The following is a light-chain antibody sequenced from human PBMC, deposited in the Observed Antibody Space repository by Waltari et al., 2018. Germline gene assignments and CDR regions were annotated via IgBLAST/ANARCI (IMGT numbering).Light chain of an antibody. CDR3: LQLSDDPRT. J-gene: IGKJ1*01. Sequence: IQLTQSPSSLSASVGDRVTITCWASQGIGSDLAWYQQKPGKAPNLLIYAATTLQSGVPSRFSGSGSGTDFTLTISSLQPEDFATYYCLQLSDDPRTFGQGTKVEIK. CDR1: QGIGSD. V-gene: IGKV1-9*01. CDR2: AAT.